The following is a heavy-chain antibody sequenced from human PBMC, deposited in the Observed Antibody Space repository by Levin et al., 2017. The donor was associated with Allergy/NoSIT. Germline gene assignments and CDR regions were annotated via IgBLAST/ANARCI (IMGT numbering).Heavy chain of an antibody. CDR3: AGEPNSPYYYYYGMDV. Sequence: KASETLSLTCTVSGGSISSDSYYWAWIRQPPGKGLEWIGSIYYSGSAYYNPSLKTRLTISVDTSKNQFSLRLNSVTAADTAVYYCAGEPNSPYYYYYGMDVWGQGTTVTVSS. CDR2: IYYSGSA. J-gene: IGHJ6*02. CDR1: GGSISSDSYY. D-gene: IGHD2/OR15-2a*01. V-gene: IGHV4-39*07.